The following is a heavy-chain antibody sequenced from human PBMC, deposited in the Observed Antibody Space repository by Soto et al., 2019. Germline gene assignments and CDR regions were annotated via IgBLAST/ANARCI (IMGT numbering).Heavy chain of an antibody. Sequence: GGSLRLSCAASGFTFSSYSMNWVRQAPGKGLEWVSYITRSSSPIYYADSVKGRFTISRDNGKNSLYLQMNSLRDEDTAVYYCARLYTSGWHFDHWGQGTLVTVSS. CDR1: GFTFSSYS. CDR2: ITRSSSPI. D-gene: IGHD6-19*01. V-gene: IGHV3-48*02. CDR3: ARLYTSGWHFDH. J-gene: IGHJ4*02.